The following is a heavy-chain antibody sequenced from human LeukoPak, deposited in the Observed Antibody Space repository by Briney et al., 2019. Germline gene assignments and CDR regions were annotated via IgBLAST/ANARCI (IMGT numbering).Heavy chain of an antibody. J-gene: IGHJ4*02. CDR1: GGSFSGYY. CDR2: INHSGSS. V-gene: IGHV4-34*01. CDR3: ARGEGELLLGVDY. D-gene: IGHD1-26*01. Sequence: SETLSLTCAVYGGSFSGYYWSWIRQPPGKGLEWIGEINHSGSSNYNSSLTSRVPISVYTSKNQFSLKLSSVTAADTAVYYCARGEGELLLGVDYWGQGTLVTVSS.